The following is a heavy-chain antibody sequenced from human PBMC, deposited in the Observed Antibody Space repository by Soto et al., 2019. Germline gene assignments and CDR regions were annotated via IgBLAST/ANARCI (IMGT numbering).Heavy chain of an antibody. D-gene: IGHD2-15*01. CDR3: AKDPQGRYCSGGSCYSGY. J-gene: IGHJ4*02. Sequence: EVQLLESGGGLVQPGGSLRLSCAASGFTFSSYAMSWVRQAPGKGLEWVSAISGSGGSTYYADSVKGRFTISRDNSKNTLYLQMNSLRAEDTAVYYCAKDPQGRYCSGGSCYSGYWGQGTLVTVSS. V-gene: IGHV3-23*01. CDR2: ISGSGGST. CDR1: GFTFSSYA.